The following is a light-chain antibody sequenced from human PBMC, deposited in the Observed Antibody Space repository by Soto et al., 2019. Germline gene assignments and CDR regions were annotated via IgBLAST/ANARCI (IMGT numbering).Light chain of an antibody. V-gene: IGLV2-14*03. J-gene: IGLJ1*01. CDR1: SRYVGGYNY. CDR2: EVS. Sequence: GLTPPASVSGAPGPSNTLSCPGTSRYVGGYNYVSWSQQHPGKAPKLLISEVSNRPSGVSNRFSGSKSGNTASLTISGLQADDEADYYCSSYTASSTLLFGTGTKVTVL. CDR3: SSYTASSTLL.